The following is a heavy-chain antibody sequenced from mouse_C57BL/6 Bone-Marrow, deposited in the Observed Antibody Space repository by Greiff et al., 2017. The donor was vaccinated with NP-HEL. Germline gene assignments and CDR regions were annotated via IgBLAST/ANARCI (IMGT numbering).Heavy chain of an antibody. Sequence: EVQLQQSGGGLVQPKGSLKLSCAASGFSFNTYAMNWVRQAPGKGLEWVARIRSKSNNYATYYADSVKDRFTISRDDSESMLYLQMNNLKTEDTAMYYCVRQGITTVVATDWYFDVWGTGTTVTVSS. CDR1: GFSFNTYA. J-gene: IGHJ1*03. D-gene: IGHD1-1*01. CDR2: IRSKSNNYAT. CDR3: VRQGITTVVATDWYFDV. V-gene: IGHV10-1*01.